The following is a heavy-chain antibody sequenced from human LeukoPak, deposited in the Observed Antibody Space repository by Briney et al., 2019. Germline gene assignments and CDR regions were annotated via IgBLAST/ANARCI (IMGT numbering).Heavy chain of an antibody. Sequence: GGSLRLSCAASGFTFRSYDMSWVRQAPGKGLEWVAVISYDGSNKYYADSVKGRFTISRDNSKNTLYLQMNSLRAEDTAVYYCARAPIAVARPFDYWGQGTLVTVSS. V-gene: IGHV3-30-3*01. D-gene: IGHD6-19*01. CDR3: ARAPIAVARPFDY. CDR1: GFTFRSYD. J-gene: IGHJ4*02. CDR2: ISYDGSNK.